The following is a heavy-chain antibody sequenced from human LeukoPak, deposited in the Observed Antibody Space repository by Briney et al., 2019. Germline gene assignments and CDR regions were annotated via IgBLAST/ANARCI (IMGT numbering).Heavy chain of an antibody. CDR1: GGSVSSSRYC. D-gene: IGHD6-13*01. CDR3: ARTRRQLVTLYYYYYYMDV. J-gene: IGHJ6*03. CDR2: IYYTGST. V-gene: IGHV4-39*01. Sequence: SETLSLTCPVSGGSVSSSRYCWGWIRQPPGKGLEWIGSIYYTGSTYYKPSLKSRVTISVDASKNQISLKLSSVTAADTAVYYCARTRRQLVTLYYYYYYMDVWGKGTTVTVSS.